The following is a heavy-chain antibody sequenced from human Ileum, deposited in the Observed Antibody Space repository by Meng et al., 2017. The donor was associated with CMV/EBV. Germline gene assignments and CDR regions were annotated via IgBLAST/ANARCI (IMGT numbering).Heavy chain of an antibody. CDR1: GFSFTPDA. J-gene: IGHJ4*02. CDR2: IRVGDET. Sequence: SLRHYGTASGFSFTPDALNWVRQGPGKGLEWVSGIRVGDETFYAGSVKGRFTISRDDSKNTLYLQMNSLRGEDTALYYCAKAIDFDSWGQGTLVTVSS. V-gene: IGHV3-23*01. CDR3: AKAIDFDS. D-gene: IGHD1-26*01.